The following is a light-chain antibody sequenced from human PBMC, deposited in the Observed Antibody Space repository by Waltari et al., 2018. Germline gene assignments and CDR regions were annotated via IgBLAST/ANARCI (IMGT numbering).Light chain of an antibody. J-gene: IGLJ2*01. V-gene: IGLV1-40*01. CDR3: QSFDTSLSGGVV. CDR1: STNIGAGHD. Sequence: QSVLTQPPSVSGAPGQRVTISCTGSSTNIGAGHDVQWYQDFPGAAPKLLIYGNNNRPSGVPDRFSGSKSGTSASLAITGLQAEDEAHYYCQSFDTSLSGGVVFGGGTKVTVL. CDR2: GNN.